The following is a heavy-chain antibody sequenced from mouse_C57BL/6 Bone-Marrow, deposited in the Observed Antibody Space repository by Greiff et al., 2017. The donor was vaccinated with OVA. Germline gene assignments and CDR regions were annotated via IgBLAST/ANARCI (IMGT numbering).Heavy chain of an antibody. D-gene: IGHD1-1*01. Sequence: VKVVESGAELARPGASVKLSCKASGYTFTSYGISWVKQRTGPGLEWIGEIYPRSGNTYYNEKFKGKATLTADKSSSTAYMELRSLTSEDSAVYFCARLLLRPGGFAYWGQGTLVTVSA. V-gene: IGHV1-81*01. CDR3: ARLLLRPGGFAY. CDR1: GYTFTSYG. J-gene: IGHJ3*01. CDR2: IYPRSGNT.